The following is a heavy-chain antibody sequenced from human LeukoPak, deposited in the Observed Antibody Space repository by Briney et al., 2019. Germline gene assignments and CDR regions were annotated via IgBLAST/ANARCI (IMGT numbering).Heavy chain of an antibody. CDR2: IYSGGST. D-gene: IGHD6-19*01. CDR3: ARLSGWYRADY. V-gene: IGHV3-53*01. Sequence: GGSLRLSCAASGSTVSSNYMSWVRQAPGKGLEWVSVIYSGGSTYYADSVKGRFTIARDNSKNTLYLQMNSLRAEDTAVYYWARLSGWYRADYWGQGTLVTVSS. CDR1: GSTVSSNY. J-gene: IGHJ4*02.